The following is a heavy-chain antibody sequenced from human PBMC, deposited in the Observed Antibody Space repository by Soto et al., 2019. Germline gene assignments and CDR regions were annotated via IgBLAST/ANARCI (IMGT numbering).Heavy chain of an antibody. CDR2: IYYSGST. J-gene: IGHJ4*02. D-gene: IGHD5-18*01. V-gene: IGHV4-59*01. CDR1: GGSISSYY. Sequence: TSETLSLTCTVSGGSISSYYWSWIRQPPGKGLEWIGYIYYSGSTNYNPSLKSRVTISVDTSKNQFSLKLSSVTAADTAVYYCARDLDTAMVHYFDYWGQGTLVTVSS. CDR3: ARDLDTAMVHYFDY.